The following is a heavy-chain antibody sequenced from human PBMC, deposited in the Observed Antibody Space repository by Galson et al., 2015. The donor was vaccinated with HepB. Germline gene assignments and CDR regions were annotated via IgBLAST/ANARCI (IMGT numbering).Heavy chain of an antibody. Sequence: TLSLTCTVSDGSISSGGYYWSWIRQHPGKGLEWIGYISYSGSTYYNPSLKSRVTISVDTSKIQFSLKLSSVTAADTAVYFCARGLGLSDYINSVDWFDPWGQGTLVTVSS. CDR2: ISYSGST. J-gene: IGHJ5*02. CDR1: DGSISSGGYY. D-gene: IGHD4-11*01. V-gene: IGHV4-31*03. CDR3: ARGLGLSDYINSVDWFDP.